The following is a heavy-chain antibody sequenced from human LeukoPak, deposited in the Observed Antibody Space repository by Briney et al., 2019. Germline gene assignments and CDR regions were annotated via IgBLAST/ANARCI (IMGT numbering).Heavy chain of an antibody. CDR1: GGSISSGGYS. Sequence: SQTLSLTCAVSGGSISSGGYSWSWIRQPPRKGLEWIGYIYHSGSTYYNPSLKSRVTISVDTSKNQFSLKLSSVTAADTAVYYCARRGLYGSGYDSHGFDYWGQGTLVTVSS. D-gene: IGHD5-12*01. CDR2: IYHSGST. CDR3: ARRGLYGSGYDSHGFDY. V-gene: IGHV4-30-2*03. J-gene: IGHJ4*02.